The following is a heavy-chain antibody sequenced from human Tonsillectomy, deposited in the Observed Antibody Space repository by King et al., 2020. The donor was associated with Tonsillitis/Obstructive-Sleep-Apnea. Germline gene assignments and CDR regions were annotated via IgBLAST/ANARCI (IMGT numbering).Heavy chain of an antibody. CDR1: GGSFSGYY. D-gene: IGHD2-2*01. Sequence: VQLQQWGAGLLKPSETLSLTCAVYGGSFSGYYWSWIRQPPGKGLEWIGEINHSGSTNYNPSLKSRATISVDTSKNQFSLKLSSVTAADTAVYYCARDPYCSSTSCPEDYYYYYMDVWGKGTTVTVSS. J-gene: IGHJ6*03. CDR2: INHSGST. CDR3: ARDPYCSSTSCPEDYYYYYMDV. V-gene: IGHV4-34*01.